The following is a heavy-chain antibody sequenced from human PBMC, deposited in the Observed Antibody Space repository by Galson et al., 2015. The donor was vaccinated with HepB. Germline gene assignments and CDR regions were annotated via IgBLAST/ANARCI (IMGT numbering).Heavy chain of an antibody. CDR1: GYNFAKYW. D-gene: IGHD2-2*01. Sequence: QSGAEVKKPGESLRISCKDSGYNFAKYWIGWVRQMPGKGLEWMGIIYPGDFDTRYNPSFQGQVTISADKSISTAYLQWDSLKASDTAMYYCARQLHCSSVTCEDSWGQGTLVAVSS. V-gene: IGHV5-51*01. CDR2: IYPGDFDT. J-gene: IGHJ4*02. CDR3: ARQLHCSSVTCEDS.